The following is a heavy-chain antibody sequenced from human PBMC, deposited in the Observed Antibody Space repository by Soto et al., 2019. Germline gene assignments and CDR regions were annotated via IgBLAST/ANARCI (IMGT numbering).Heavy chain of an antibody. D-gene: IGHD2-15*01. Sequence: QVQLVESGGGVVQPGRCLRVSCSASGIIYNSCAMHWVRQVPGKGLEWLAVVSHDGTLYPYADSVKGRFTISRDNSRKMLYLQMNSLRPDDTAVYYCVKDRSDTWSFDYWGQGTLVTVSS. J-gene: IGHJ4*02. CDR3: VKDRSDTWSFDY. CDR1: GIIYNSCA. CDR2: VSHDGTLY. V-gene: IGHV3-30*18.